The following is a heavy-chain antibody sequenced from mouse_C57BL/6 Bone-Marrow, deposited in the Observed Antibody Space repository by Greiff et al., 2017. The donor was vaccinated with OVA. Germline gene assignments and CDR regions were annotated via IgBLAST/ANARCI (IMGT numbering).Heavy chain of an antibody. Sequence: VQLQQSGPELVKPGASVKISCKASGYSFTSYYIHWVKQRPGQGLEWIGWIYPGSGNTKYNEKFKGKATLTADTSSSTAYMQLSSLTSEDSAVYYCAREGDYYGSSYSWFAFWGQGTLVTVSA. D-gene: IGHD1-1*01. CDR2: IYPGSGNT. CDR3: AREGDYYGSSYSWFAF. J-gene: IGHJ3*01. CDR1: GYSFTSYY. V-gene: IGHV1-66*01.